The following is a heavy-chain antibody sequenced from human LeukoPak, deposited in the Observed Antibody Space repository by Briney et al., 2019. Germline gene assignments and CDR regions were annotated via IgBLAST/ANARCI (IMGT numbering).Heavy chain of an antibody. V-gene: IGHV3-11*01. CDR2: ISSSGSTI. CDR1: GFTFSDYY. Sequence: GGSLRLSCAASGFTFSDYYMSWIRQAPGKGLEWVSFISSSGSTIYYADSVKGRFTISRDNSRNTLYLQMNTLRAEDTAIYYCARGSGNICTPYYWGQGTLVTVSS. J-gene: IGHJ4*02. CDR3: ARGSGNICTPYY. D-gene: IGHD1/OR15-1a*01.